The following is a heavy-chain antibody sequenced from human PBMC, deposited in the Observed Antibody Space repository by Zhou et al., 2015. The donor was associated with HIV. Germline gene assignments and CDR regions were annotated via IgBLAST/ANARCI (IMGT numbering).Heavy chain of an antibody. Sequence: QVQLVQSGAEVKKPGSSVKVSCKASGGTFGTYGLTWVRQAPGQGLEWMGGIIPVFGTAKYAQKFQGRVSITADRSTSIAYMDLRSLRSDDTAVYYCARGGLDRYSGTSRHFDYWGQGTLVTVSS. CDR1: GGTFGTYG. D-gene: IGHD1-26*01. V-gene: IGHV1-69*06. CDR3: ARGGLDRYSGTSRHFDY. CDR2: IIPVFGTA. J-gene: IGHJ4*02.